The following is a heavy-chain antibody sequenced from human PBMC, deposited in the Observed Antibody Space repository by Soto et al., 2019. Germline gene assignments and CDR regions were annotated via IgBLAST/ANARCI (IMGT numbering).Heavy chain of an antibody. V-gene: IGHV1-69*02. Sequence: QVQLVQSGAEVKKPGSSVKVSCKASGDTFSFYTINWVRQAPGLGLEWVGRINPILSMSNYAQKFQGRVTMTADKSTSTAYLELRSLRSEDTAMYDCATSYGSGYRAFDYWGQGPLVTVSS. CDR3: ATSYGSGYRAFDY. CDR1: GDTFSFYT. D-gene: IGHD3-10*01. J-gene: IGHJ4*02. CDR2: INPILSMS.